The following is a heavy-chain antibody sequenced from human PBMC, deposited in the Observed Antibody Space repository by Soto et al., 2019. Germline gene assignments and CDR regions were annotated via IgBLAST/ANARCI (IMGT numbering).Heavy chain of an antibody. Sequence: EVQLVESGGGLVQPGRSLRLSCAASGFTFDDYAMHWXXXXPGKGLEWVSGISWXSXXXGXXDXVKGRFTISRDNAKXXXXXXXXXXXXXXXXXXXXXXXXXXXGWGGMDVWGQGTTVTVSS. CDR2: ISWXSXXX. D-gene: IGHD3-16*01. V-gene: IGHV3-9*01. CDR3: XXXXXXXGWGGMDV. CDR1: GFTFDDYA. J-gene: IGHJ6*02.